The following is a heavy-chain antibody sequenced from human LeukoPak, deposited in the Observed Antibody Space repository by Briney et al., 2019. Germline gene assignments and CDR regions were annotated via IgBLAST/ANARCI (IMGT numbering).Heavy chain of an antibody. CDR3: ARGYSSMFTDN. CDR2: INPNTGGT. D-gene: IGHD5-12*01. Sequence: ASVKVSCKASGYIFTNNYIHWVRQAPGQGLEWLGWINPNTGGTKYAQQFQGWVTLTRDTSTSTAYLDLSRLKSNDTAVYYCARGYSSMFTDNWGQGTLVSVSS. J-gene: IGHJ4*02. V-gene: IGHV1-2*04. CDR1: GYIFTNNY.